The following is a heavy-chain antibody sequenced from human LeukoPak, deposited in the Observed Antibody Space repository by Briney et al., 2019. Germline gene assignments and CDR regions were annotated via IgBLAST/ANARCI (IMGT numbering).Heavy chain of an antibody. V-gene: IGHV4-39*07. CDR2: IYYSGST. CDR3: ARVRSRNYYDSSGGPFDY. J-gene: IGHJ4*02. CDR1: GGSISSSSYC. Sequence: SETLSLTCTVSGGSISSSSYCWGWIRQPPGKGLEWIGSIYYSGSTYYNPSLKSRVTISVDTSKNQFSLKLSSVTAADTAVYYCARVRSRNYYDSSGGPFDYWGQGTLVTVSS. D-gene: IGHD3-22*01.